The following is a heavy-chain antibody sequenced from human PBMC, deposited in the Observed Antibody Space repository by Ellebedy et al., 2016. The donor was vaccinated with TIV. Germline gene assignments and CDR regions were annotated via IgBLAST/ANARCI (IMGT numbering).Heavy chain of an antibody. V-gene: IGHV3-7*01. CDR3: VRDKAKYFDY. CDR2: IKQDGSEK. CDR1: GFTFSSYW. Sequence: GESLKISXAASGFTFSSYWMSWVRQAPGKGLEWVANIKQDGSEKYYVDSVKGRFTISRDNAKNSLYLQMNSLRAEDTAVYYCVRDKAKYFDYWGQGTLVTVSS. J-gene: IGHJ4*02.